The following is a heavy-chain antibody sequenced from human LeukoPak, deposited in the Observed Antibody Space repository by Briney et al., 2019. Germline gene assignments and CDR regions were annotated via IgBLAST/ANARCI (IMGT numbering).Heavy chain of an antibody. D-gene: IGHD6-19*01. CDR2: ISSSSSHI. V-gene: IGHV3-21*06. J-gene: IGHJ6*03. Sequence: GGSLRLSCAGSGFAFSRYSMNWFRQAPGKGLERVSSISSSSSHIFYADSVKGRFTISRDNAKNSLYLQMNSLRAGDTAVYYCARDAQWLVPEGYYYYIDVWGKGITVTVAS. CDR3: ARDAQWLVPEGYYYYIDV. CDR1: GFAFSRYS.